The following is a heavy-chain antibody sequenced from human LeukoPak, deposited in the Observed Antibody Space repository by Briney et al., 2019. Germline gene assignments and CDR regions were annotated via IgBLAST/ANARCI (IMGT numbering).Heavy chain of an antibody. CDR2: ISGSGGST. V-gene: IGHV3-23*01. Sequence: GGSLRLSCAASGFTFSSYAMSWVRQAPGKGLEWVSAISGSGGSTYYADSVKGRFTISRDNSKNTLYLQMNSLRAEDTAVYYSAKANYGSGSYLDYWGQGTLVTVSS. D-gene: IGHD3-10*01. J-gene: IGHJ4*02. CDR3: AKANYGSGSYLDY. CDR1: GFTFSSYA.